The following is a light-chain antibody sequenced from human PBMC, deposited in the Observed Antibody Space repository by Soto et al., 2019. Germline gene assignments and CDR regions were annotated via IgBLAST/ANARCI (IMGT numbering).Light chain of an antibody. CDR1: QSVSSSY. J-gene: IGKJ1*01. Sequence: EIVLTQSPGPLSLSPGERATLSCRASQSVSSSYLAWYQQKPGQAPRLLIYGASSRATVIPDRFSGSGSGTDFTLTISRLEPEDFAVYYCQQYGSSPHTFGQGTKVEIK. V-gene: IGKV3-20*01. CDR3: QQYGSSPHT. CDR2: GAS.